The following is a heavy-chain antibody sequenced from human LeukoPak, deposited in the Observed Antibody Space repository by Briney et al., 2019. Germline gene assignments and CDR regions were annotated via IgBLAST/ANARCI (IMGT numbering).Heavy chain of an antibody. V-gene: IGHV4-39*07. J-gene: IGHJ2*01. Sequence: SETLSLTCTVSGGSISSSSYYWGWIRQPPGKGLEWIGSIYYSGSTYYNPSLKSRVTISVDTSKNQFSLKLSSVTAADTAVYYCARPIKNWYFDPWGRGTLVTVSS. D-gene: IGHD5-12*01. CDR3: ARPIKNWYFDP. CDR2: IYYSGST. CDR1: GGSISSSSYY.